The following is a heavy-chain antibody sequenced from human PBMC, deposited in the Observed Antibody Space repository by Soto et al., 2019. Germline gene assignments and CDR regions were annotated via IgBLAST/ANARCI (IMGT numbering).Heavy chain of an antibody. D-gene: IGHD3-9*01. CDR1: GYSFTNYW. CDR3: ARDEGGYYILSGYYKAHHFDY. J-gene: IGHJ4*02. Sequence: PGESLKISCKGSGYSFTNYWIACVRQMPGKGLEGMGVISPGDSDTRYSPSFQGQVTISAVKSITTAYLQWSSLKASDTAIYYCARDEGGYYILSGYYKAHHFDYWGQGVSVTVSS. V-gene: IGHV5-51*01. CDR2: ISPGDSDT.